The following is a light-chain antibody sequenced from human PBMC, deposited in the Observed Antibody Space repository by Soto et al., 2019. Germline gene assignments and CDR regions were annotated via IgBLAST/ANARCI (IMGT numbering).Light chain of an antibody. V-gene: IGKV1-8*01. CDR1: QGISSY. Sequence: AIRMTQSPSSLSASKGDRVPTPCRASQGISSYLAWYQQKPGKAPKLLIYAASTLQSGVPSRFSGSGSGTDFTLTISCLQSEDFATYYCQQYYSYPRTFGQGTKVDIK. CDR3: QQYYSYPRT. J-gene: IGKJ1*01. CDR2: AAS.